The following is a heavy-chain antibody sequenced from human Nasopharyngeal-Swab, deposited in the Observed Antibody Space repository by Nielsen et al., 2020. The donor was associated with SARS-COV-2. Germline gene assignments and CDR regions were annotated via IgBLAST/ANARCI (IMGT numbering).Heavy chain of an antibody. J-gene: IGHJ4*02. CDR1: GGSISSGGYY. CDR3: ARQGPDCSGGSCYSGH. D-gene: IGHD2-15*01. Sequence: SETLSLTCTVSGGSISSGGYYWSWIRQHPGKGLEWIGYIYYSGSTYYNPSLKSRVTISVDTSKNQFSLKLSSVTAAGTAVYYCARQGPDCSGGSCYSGHWGQGTLVTVSS. CDR2: IYYSGST. V-gene: IGHV4-31*03.